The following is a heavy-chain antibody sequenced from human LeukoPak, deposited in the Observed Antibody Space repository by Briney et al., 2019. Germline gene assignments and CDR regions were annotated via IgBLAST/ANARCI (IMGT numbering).Heavy chain of an antibody. CDR1: GGSFSGYY. CDR2: INHSGST. V-gene: IGHV4-34*01. CDR3: ARGRLMVVTTKKYYFDY. J-gene: IGHJ4*02. D-gene: IGHD2-21*02. Sequence: SETLSLTCAVYGGSFSGYYWSWIRQPPGKWLEWIGEINHSGSTNYNPSLKSRVTISVDTSKNQFSLKLSSVTAADTAVYYCARGRLMVVTTKKYYFDYWGQGTLVTVSS.